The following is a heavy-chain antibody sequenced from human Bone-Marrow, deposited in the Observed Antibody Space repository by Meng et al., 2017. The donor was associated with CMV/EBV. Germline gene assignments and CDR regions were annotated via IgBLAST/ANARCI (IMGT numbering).Heavy chain of an antibody. CDR3: AREPPTDCSSTSCRYYYGMDV. J-gene: IGHJ6*02. CDR2: ISYDGNNK. CDR1: AFTFSSYA. D-gene: IGHD2-2*01. Sequence: GGSLRLSCAASAFTFSSYAMHWVRQAPGKGLEWVAVISYDGNNKYYADSVKGRFTISRDTSKNTLYLQMNSLRAEDTAVYYCAREPPTDCSSTSCRYYYGMDVWGQGTTVTVSS. V-gene: IGHV3-30*14.